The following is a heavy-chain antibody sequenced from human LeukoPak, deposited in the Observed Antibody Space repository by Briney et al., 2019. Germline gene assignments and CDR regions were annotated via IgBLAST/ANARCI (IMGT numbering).Heavy chain of an antibody. V-gene: IGHV4-59*08. CDR3: ASLTTVTQGYFDS. CDR2: IYYSGST. Sequence: PSETLSLTCTVSGGSISSYYWSWIRQPPGKRLEWIGYIYYSGSTNYNPSLKSRLTISVDTSKNQFSLKLSSATATDTAVYYCASLTTVTQGYFDSWGQGTLVTVSS. D-gene: IGHD4-17*01. J-gene: IGHJ4*02. CDR1: GGSISSYY.